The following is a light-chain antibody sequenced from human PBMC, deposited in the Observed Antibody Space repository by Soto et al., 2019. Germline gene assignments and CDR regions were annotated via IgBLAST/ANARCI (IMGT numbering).Light chain of an antibody. CDR3: QQSYSTPIT. CDR2: AAS. Sequence: DIPMTQSPSSLSASVGDRVTITCRASQSISSYLNWYQQKPGKAPKLLIYAASSLQSGVPSRFSGSGSGTDFTLTISSLQPEDCATYYCQQSYSTPITVGQGTRLEIK. CDR1: QSISSY. V-gene: IGKV1-39*01. J-gene: IGKJ5*01.